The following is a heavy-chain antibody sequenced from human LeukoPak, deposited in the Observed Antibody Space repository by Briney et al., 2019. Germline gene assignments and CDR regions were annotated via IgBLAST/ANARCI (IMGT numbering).Heavy chain of an antibody. D-gene: IGHD3-10*02. Sequence: PGGSLRLSCAASGFTSSNYAMTWVRQAPGKGLEWVSAVSGSGAIAYYTDSVKGRFTISRDNAKNSLYLQMNSLRAEDTAVYYCAELGITMIGGVWGKGTTVTISS. CDR2: VSGSGAIA. V-gene: IGHV3-23*01. J-gene: IGHJ6*04. CDR3: AELGITMIGGV. CDR1: GFTSSNYA.